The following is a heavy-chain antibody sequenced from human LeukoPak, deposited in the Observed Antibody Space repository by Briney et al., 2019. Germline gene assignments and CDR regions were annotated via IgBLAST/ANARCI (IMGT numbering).Heavy chain of an antibody. V-gene: IGHV3-21*01. D-gene: IGHD1-14*01. CDR1: GFTFSSCG. CDR2: IGPTGTDR. CDR3: ATETIGRHYDY. J-gene: IGHJ4*02. Sequence: PGGSLRLSCAASGFTFSSCGFNWVRQAPGKGLEWVSSIGPTGTDRYYADSVRGRFTISRDNAKNSMYLQMDSLRDEDTAVYYCATETIGRHYDYWRQGTLLTVSS.